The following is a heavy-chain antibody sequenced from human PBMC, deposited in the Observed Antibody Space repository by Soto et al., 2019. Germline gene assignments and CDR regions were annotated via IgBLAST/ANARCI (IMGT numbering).Heavy chain of an antibody. CDR2: INGDGSNA. CDR1: GFTFTNYW. CDR3: ARGIQYRYGMDV. J-gene: IGHJ6*02. Sequence: GGSLRLSCAAAGFTFTNYWMHWVRQAPGKGLVWVSRINGDGSNAFYADSVKGRFTISRDNAKNTVYLQMNSLRAEDTAIYYCARGIQYRYGMDVWGQGTTVTVSS. D-gene: IGHD4-4*01. V-gene: IGHV3-74*01.